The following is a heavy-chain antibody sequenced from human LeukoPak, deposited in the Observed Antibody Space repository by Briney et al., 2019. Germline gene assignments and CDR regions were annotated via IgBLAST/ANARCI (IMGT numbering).Heavy chain of an antibody. J-gene: IGHJ4*02. CDR2: ISDSGDTI. V-gene: IGHV3-48*01. Sequence: GGSLRLSCAASGFTFSTYAMNWVRQAPGKGLEWLSYISDSGDTINYADSVKGRFTISRDNAKNSLYLQMNTLRPEDTAVYYCARDSRTLYSNNFYFFDHWGQGTLVTVSS. CDR1: GFTFSTYA. D-gene: IGHD6-13*01. CDR3: ARDSRTLYSNNFYFFDH.